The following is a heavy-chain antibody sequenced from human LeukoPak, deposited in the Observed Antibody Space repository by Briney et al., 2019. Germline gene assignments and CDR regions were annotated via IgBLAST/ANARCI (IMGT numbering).Heavy chain of an antibody. Sequence: SQTLSLTCTVSGDSISSGNYYWAWIRQPAGKGLEWIGRIYTSGNTNYNPSLKSQVTISMDTSKNQFSLNLNSVTAADTAVYYCARDRAGDSFDIWGQGTMVTVSS. J-gene: IGHJ3*02. CDR3: ARDRAGDSFDI. CDR1: GDSISSGNYY. D-gene: IGHD7-27*01. CDR2: IYTSGNT. V-gene: IGHV4-61*02.